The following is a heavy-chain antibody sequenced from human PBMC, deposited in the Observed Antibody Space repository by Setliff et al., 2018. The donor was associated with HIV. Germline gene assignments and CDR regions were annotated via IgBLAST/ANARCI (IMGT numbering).Heavy chain of an antibody. Sequence: GASVKVSCKASGYTFTSYDINWVRQATGQGLEWMGWMNPNSGNTGYAQKFQGRLTMTTDTSTYTAYMELRSLRSDDTAVYYCARGGYTSSMTLFDYWGQGTLVTVSS. J-gene: IGHJ4*02. CDR3: ARGGYTSSMTLFDY. CDR1: GYTFTSYD. D-gene: IGHD6-6*01. CDR2: MNPNSGNT. V-gene: IGHV1-8*02.